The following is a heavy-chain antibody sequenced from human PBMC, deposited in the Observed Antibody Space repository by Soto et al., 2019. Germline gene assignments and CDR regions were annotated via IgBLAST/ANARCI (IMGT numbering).Heavy chain of an antibody. CDR2: IYPGDSDT. Sequence: GESLKISCKGSGYSFTSYWIGWVRQMPGKGLEWMGIIYPGDSDTRYSPSFQGQVTISADKSISTAYLQWSSLKASDTAMYYCARHGKDGREPEMYGMDVWGQGTTVTVSS. J-gene: IGHJ6*02. CDR1: GYSFTSYW. CDR3: ARHGKDGREPEMYGMDV. D-gene: IGHD1-1*01. V-gene: IGHV5-51*01.